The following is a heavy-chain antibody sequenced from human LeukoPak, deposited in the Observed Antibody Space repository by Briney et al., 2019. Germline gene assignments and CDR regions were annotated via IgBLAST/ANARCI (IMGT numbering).Heavy chain of an antibody. J-gene: IGHJ1*01. CDR1: GYSISSGYY. CDR2: IYQSGTT. D-gene: IGHD6-13*01. V-gene: IGHV4-38-2*02. CDR3: ARVGRYRAAAGH. Sequence: SETLSLTCSVSGYSISSGYYWGWIRQPPGKGLEWIGSIYQSGTTSYNASLKSRVTISVDTSKNQFSLKLSSVTAADTAVYYCARVGRYRAAAGHWGQGTLVTVSS.